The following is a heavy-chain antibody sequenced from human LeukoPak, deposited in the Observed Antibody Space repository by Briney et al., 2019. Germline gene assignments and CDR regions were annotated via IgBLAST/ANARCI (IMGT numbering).Heavy chain of an antibody. Sequence: GSLRLSCAASGFTFSSYGMSWVRQAPGKGLEWVSGISGSGGTTSYADSVKGRFTISRDHSKNTLSLQMNSLRAEDTAVYYCAKDSDELIAAAYNWFDPWGQGTLVTVS. CDR1: GFTFSSYG. CDR2: ISGSGGTT. D-gene: IGHD6-13*01. J-gene: IGHJ5*02. CDR3: AKDSDELIAAAYNWFDP. V-gene: IGHV3-23*01.